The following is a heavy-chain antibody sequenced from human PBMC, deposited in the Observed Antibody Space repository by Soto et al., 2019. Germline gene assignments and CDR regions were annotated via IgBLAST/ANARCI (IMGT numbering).Heavy chain of an antibody. V-gene: IGHV4-34*01. D-gene: IGHD3-10*01. CDR3: ARGPRGFDY. J-gene: IGHJ4*02. CDR1: GGSFSGYY. CDR2: SNHSGST. Sequence: QGQLQQWGAGLLKPSETLSLHCAVYGGSFSGYYWSWIRQPPGKGLEWIGESNHSGSTNYNPSLKSRVTISVDTSKHQFSLKLSSVTAADTAVYYCARGPRGFDYWGQGTLVTVSS.